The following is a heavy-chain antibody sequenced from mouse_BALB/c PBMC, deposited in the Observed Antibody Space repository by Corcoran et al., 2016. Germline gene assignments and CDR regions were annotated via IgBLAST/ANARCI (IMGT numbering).Heavy chain of an antibody. J-gene: IGHJ2*01. CDR3: ARGNYHDY. CDR1: GFNIKDTY. Sequence: EVQLQQSGAELVKPGASVKLSCTASGFNIKDTYMHWVKQRPEQGLEWIGRIDPANGNTKYDLKFQGKATITADTSSNTAYLQLSSLTSEDTAVYYCARGNYHDYWGQGTTLTVSS. V-gene: IGHV14-3*02. CDR2: IDPANGNT.